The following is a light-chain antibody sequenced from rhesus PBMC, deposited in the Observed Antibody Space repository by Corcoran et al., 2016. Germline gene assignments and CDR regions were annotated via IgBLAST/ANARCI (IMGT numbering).Light chain of an antibody. J-gene: IGKJ2*01. CDR1: QNIDSN. CDR2: AAS. V-gene: IGKV1S12*01. Sequence: DIQMTQSPSALSASVGDRVTISCRASQNIDSNLARYQQKPGKVPKFLIYAASSLQTGIPSRFSGSGSWKDFTLTISSLRPEDSAAYYCKHYYDNPYSFDRGTKVEIK. CDR3: KHYYDNPYS.